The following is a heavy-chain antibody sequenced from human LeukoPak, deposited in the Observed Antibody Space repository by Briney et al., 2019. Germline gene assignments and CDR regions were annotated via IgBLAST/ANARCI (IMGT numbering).Heavy chain of an antibody. CDR2: IYYSGST. D-gene: IGHD2-2*01. J-gene: IGHJ4*02. V-gene: IGHV4-59*01. CDR3: ARVAHCSSTTCYQGIFDY. Sequence: SETLSLTCTVSGGSISSYYWSWIRQPPGKGLEWVGYIYYSGSTNYNPSLKSRVTISVDTSKNQFSLKLSSVTAADTAVYYCARVAHCSSTTCYQGIFDYWGQGTLVTVSS. CDR1: GGSISSYY.